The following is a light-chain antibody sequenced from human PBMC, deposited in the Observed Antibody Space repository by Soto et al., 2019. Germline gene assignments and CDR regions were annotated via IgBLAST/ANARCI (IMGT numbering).Light chain of an antibody. V-gene: IGKV3-20*01. CDR2: GAS. CDR1: QSVSSSY. J-gene: IGKJ2*01. Sequence: EIVLTQSPGTLSLSPGERATLSCRASQSVSSSYLAWYQQKPGQAPRLLIYGASSRATGIPDRFSGSGSGTDFTLTISRLEPEDFAVYFCHQYYTWVRETFGQGTKLEIK. CDR3: HQYYTWVRET.